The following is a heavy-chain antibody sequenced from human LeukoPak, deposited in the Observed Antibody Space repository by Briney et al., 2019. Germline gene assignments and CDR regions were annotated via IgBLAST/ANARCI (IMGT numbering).Heavy chain of an antibody. J-gene: IGHJ4*02. D-gene: IGHD3-10*01. CDR2: ISFDGTNK. CDR1: GFTFTNYA. V-gene: IGHV3-30-3*01. Sequence: TGGSLRLSCAASGFTFTNYAMHWVRQAPGKGLEWVAVISFDGTNKYYANSVQGRFTIPRDNSKNTLYLQMNSLRAEDTALYYCARDMYDNGWSSFDYWGQGTLVTVSS. CDR3: ARDMYDNGWSSFDY.